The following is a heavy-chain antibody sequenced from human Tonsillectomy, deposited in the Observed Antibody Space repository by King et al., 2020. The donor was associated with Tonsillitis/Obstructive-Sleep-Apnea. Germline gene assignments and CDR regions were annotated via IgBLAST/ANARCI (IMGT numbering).Heavy chain of an antibody. CDR1: GYTFTTYG. J-gene: IGHJ6*03. Sequence: QLVQSGAEVKKPGASVKVSCKASGYTFTTYGIIWVRQAPGQGLEWMGWISGYNDNTNCAQKFQGRVTMTTDTSTRTVYMELRSLRADDTAVYYCARTSPGGAYDYYHMDVWGEGTTVTVSS. D-gene: IGHD3-16*01. CDR2: ISGYNDNT. V-gene: IGHV1-18*01. CDR3: ARTSPGGAYDYYHMDV.